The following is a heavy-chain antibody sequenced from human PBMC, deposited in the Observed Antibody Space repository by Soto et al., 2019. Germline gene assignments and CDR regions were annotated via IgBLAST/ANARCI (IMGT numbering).Heavy chain of an antibody. CDR2: INPATGAA. CDR1: GYPVTAYY. Sequence: QLHLVQSGAVVKKPGASVTVSCSASGYPVTAYYMHWVRQAPGRGLEWMGGINPATGAAKYTQTFRGRVTMARDTSPSSVVMELSGLTSEATAFFYWAGGGGVGVAGSAAFDMWGQGTLVTVSS. D-gene: IGHD3-3*01. V-gene: IGHV1-2*02. CDR3: AGGGGVGVAGSAAFDM. J-gene: IGHJ3*02.